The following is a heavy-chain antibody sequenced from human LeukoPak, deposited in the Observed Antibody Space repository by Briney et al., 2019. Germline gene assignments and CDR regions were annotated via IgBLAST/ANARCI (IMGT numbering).Heavy chain of an antibody. CDR3: ARDYDPDYYDSSGYSDY. CDR1: GFTFSSHW. CDR2: INSDGSST. Sequence: GGSLSPSGAASGFTFSSHWRHWVRQAPGKGPLWVSRINSDGSSTKYADTVEGRFVISRDNARNILYLQMNSLRAEDTAVYYCARDYDPDYYDSSGYSDYWGQGTRVTVSS. J-gene: IGHJ4*01. D-gene: IGHD3-22*01. V-gene: IGHV3-74*03.